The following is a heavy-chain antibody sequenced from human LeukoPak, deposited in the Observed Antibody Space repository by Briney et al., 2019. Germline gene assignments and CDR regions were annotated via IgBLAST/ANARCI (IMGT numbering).Heavy chain of an antibody. CDR1: GFTFSSYA. V-gene: IGHV3-23*01. Sequence: GGSLKLSRAASGFTFSSYAMSWVRQAPGKGLEWVSAISGSGGSTYYADSVKGRFTIYRDNSKNTLYLQMNSLRAEDTAVYYCAKDLDYGDYAGDYWGQGTLVTVSS. D-gene: IGHD4-17*01. CDR3: AKDLDYGDYAGDY. J-gene: IGHJ4*02. CDR2: ISGSGGST.